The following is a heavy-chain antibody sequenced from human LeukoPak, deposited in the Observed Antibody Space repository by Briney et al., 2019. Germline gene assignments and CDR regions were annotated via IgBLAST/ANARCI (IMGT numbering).Heavy chain of an antibody. J-gene: IGHJ4*02. CDR2: IYTSGST. Sequence: SETLSLTCTVSGGSISSYYWSWIRQPPGKGLEWIGRIYTSGSTNYNPSLKSRVTISVDRSKNQFSLKLSSVTAADTAVYYCARDGAAAGGLYWGQGTLVTVSS. CDR3: ARDGAAAGGLY. D-gene: IGHD6-13*01. V-gene: IGHV4-4*07. CDR1: GGSISSYY.